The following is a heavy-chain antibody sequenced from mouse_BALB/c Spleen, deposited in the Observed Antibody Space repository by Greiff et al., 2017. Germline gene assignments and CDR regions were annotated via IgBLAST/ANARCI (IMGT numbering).Heavy chain of an antibody. J-gene: IGHJ4*01. CDR2: ISSGGSYT. CDR3: ARRRDDYAMDY. V-gene: IGHV5-6*02. Sequence: EVKGVESGGDLVKPGGSLKLSCAASGFTFSSYGMSWVRQTPDKRLEWVATISSGGSYTYYPDSVKGRFTISRDNAKNTLYLQMSSLKSEDTAMYYCARRRDDYAMDYWGQGTSVTVSS. CDR1: GFTFSSYG.